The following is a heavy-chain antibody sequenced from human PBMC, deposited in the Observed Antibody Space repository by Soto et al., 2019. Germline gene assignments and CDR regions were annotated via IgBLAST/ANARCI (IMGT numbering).Heavy chain of an antibody. J-gene: IGHJ6*02. Sequence: QVQLVQSGAEVKKPGASVKVSCKASGYTFTSYGISWVRQAPGQGLEWMGWISAYNGNTNYAQKLQGRVTMTTDTSTSTAYXELRSLRSDXTAVYYCARDIAVAGTSXKTXYYYYYGMDVWGQGTTVTVSS. CDR3: ARDIAVAGTSXKTXYYYYYGMDV. CDR2: ISAYNGNT. V-gene: IGHV1-18*01. CDR1: GYTFTSYG. D-gene: IGHD6-19*01.